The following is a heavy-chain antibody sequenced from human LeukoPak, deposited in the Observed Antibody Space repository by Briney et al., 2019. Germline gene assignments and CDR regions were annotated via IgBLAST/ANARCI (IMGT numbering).Heavy chain of an antibody. CDR1: GFTFSSYS. J-gene: IGHJ4*02. D-gene: IGHD4-17*01. CDR3: ARGDLAYGDYGGYFDY. V-gene: IGHV3-48*01. CDR2: ISSSSSTI. Sequence: GGSLRLSCAASGFTFSSYSMNWVRQAPGKGLEWVSYISSSSSTIYYADSVKGRFTIYRDNAKNSLYLQMNSLRAEDTAVYYCARGDLAYGDYGGYFDYWGQGTLVTVSS.